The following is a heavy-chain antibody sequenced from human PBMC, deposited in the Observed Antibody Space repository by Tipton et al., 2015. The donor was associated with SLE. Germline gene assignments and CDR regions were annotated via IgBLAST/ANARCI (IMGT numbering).Heavy chain of an antibody. CDR2: INHSGST. J-gene: IGHJ4*02. Sequence: TLSLTCAVYGGSFSVYHWTWIRQPPGKGLEWIGEINHSGSTKYNPSLKSRVTMSVDTPKNQFSLRLNSVTAADTAVYYCARRCGMGLYRWGQGTLVTVSS. V-gene: IGHV4-34*01. CDR1: GGSFSVYH. D-gene: IGHD3-3*01. CDR3: ARRCGMGLYR.